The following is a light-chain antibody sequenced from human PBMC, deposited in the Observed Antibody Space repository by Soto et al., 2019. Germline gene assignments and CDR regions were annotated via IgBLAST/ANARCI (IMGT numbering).Light chain of an antibody. Sequence: DVQMSRSPSSPSASVEDRVTIICRATQSVSTRLAWYQQKPGKAHKVLIYDASSWAGGVPSRFTGSGSGTEFTLTISSLQPDDCETYYCQQYDNLPLIFGQGTRL. J-gene: IGKJ5*01. CDR2: DAS. CDR1: QSVSTR. V-gene: IGKV1-5*02. CDR3: QQYDNLPLI.